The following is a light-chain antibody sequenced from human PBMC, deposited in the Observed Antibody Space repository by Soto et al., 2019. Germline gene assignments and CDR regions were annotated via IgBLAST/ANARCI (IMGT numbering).Light chain of an antibody. CDR3: QAWDSSTGV. Sequence: SYELTQPPSVSVSPGQTVSITCSGDRLGDRYVCWFQQKPGQSPVLVIYQDRMRPSGIPERFSGSNSGNTATLTISGTQAMDEADYYCQAWDSSTGVFGTGTKLTVL. CDR1: RLGDRY. J-gene: IGLJ1*01. V-gene: IGLV3-1*01. CDR2: QDR.